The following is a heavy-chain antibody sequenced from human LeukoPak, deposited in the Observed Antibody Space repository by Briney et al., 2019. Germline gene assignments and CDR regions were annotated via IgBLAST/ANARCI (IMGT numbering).Heavy chain of an antibody. Sequence: SETRFLKCTVLGGSMSSYHLSWIRPPPGKGLEWIGHNYDSGSSDYNLPRKSRVTISVDTSKTQFYLKLSSVNAADTALYYCARAPYDILTGYSDAFDIWGQGTMVTVSS. D-gene: IGHD3-9*01. J-gene: IGHJ3*02. CDR3: ARAPYDILTGYSDAFDI. V-gene: IGHV4-59*01. CDR2: NYDSGSS. CDR1: GGSMSSYH.